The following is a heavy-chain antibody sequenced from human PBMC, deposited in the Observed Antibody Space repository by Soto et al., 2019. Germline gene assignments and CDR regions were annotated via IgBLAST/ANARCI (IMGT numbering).Heavy chain of an antibody. CDR3: ASGNPGVLEY. V-gene: IGHV1-46*01. D-gene: IGHD3-10*01. J-gene: IGHJ4*02. CDR2: INSSSGKT. CDR1: GYTFTNYY. Sequence: QVQLVQSGAEVKKPGASVQVSCKASGYTFTNYYIHWVRQAPGQGLEWMGTINSSSGKTTYAQKFQGRVTMTRDTSTTTVYMEVSGLRSEDTAVFYCASGNPGVLEYWGQGTLVSVSS.